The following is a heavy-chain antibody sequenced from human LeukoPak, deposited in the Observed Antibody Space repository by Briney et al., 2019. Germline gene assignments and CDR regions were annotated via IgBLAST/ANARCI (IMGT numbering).Heavy chain of an antibody. Sequence: PGGSLRLSCAASGFTFSSYEMNWVRQAPGKGLEWVSYISSSGSTIYYADSVKGRFTISRDNAKNSLYLQMNSLTAEDTAVYYCARSPQGTGSPPDYWGQGTLVTVSS. CDR1: GFTFSSYE. CDR2: ISSSGSTI. D-gene: IGHD7-27*01. CDR3: ARSPQGTGSPPDY. V-gene: IGHV3-48*03. J-gene: IGHJ4*02.